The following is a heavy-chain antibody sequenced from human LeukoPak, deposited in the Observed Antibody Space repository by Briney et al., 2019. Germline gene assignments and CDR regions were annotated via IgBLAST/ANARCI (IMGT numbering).Heavy chain of an antibody. CDR3: ARGGYYGSGNDFRFDP. D-gene: IGHD3-10*01. CDR2: IHYTGST. CDR1: GGSISSYY. J-gene: IGHJ5*02. V-gene: IGHV4-59*01. Sequence: SETLPLTCTVSGGSISSYYWSWIRQSPGKGLECIGYIHYTGSTNYNPSLKSRVTISVETSKNQFSLKLRSVTAADTAVYYCARGGYYGSGNDFRFDPWGQGTLVTVSS.